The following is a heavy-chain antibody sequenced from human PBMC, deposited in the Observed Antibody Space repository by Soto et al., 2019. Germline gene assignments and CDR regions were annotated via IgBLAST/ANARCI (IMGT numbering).Heavy chain of an antibody. CDR1: GYTFTSYA. V-gene: IGHV1-3*01. D-gene: IGHD3-22*01. CDR3: ARRGDSSGYYYYFDY. CDR2: INAGNGNT. Sequence: ASVKVSCKASGYTFTSYAMHCVRQAPGQRLEWMGWINAGNGNTKYSQKFQGRVTITRDTSASTAYMELSSLRSEDTAVYYCARRGDSSGYYYYFDYWGQGTLVTASS. J-gene: IGHJ4*02.